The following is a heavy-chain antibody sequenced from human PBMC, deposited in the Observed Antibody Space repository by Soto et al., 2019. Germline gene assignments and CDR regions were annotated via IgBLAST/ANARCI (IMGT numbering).Heavy chain of an antibody. CDR3: ARDGGEIIPAAIGGGYGMDV. Sequence: QVQLVKSGGGLVKPGGSLRLSCAASGFTFSDYYMSWIRQAPGKGLEWVSYISGRNTYTNYADSVKGRFTVSRDNAKNSLFLEMNSLRVEDTAVYYCARDGGEIIPAAIGGGYGMDVWGQGTTVIVSS. CDR2: ISGRNTYT. V-gene: IGHV3-11*06. CDR1: GFTFSDYY. J-gene: IGHJ6*02. D-gene: IGHD2-2*01.